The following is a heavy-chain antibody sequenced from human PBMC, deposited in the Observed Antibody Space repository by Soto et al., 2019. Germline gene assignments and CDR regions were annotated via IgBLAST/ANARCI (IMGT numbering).Heavy chain of an antibody. CDR1: GFTFSSYA. J-gene: IGHJ6*02. D-gene: IGHD3-9*01. CDR3: VKDQVRYTGRYYYYGMDG. V-gene: IGHV3-64D*08. CDR2: ISSNGGST. Sequence: PGGSLRLSCSASGFTFSSYAMHWVRQAPGKGLEYVSAISSNGGSTYYADSMKGRFTISRDNSKNTLYLQMSSLRAEDTAVYYCVKDQVRYTGRYYYYGMDGWGQGTTVTVSS.